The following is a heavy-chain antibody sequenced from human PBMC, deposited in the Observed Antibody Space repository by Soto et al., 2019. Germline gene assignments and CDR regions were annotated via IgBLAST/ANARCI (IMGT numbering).Heavy chain of an antibody. CDR2: FTATDGST. D-gene: IGHD3-16*01. Sequence: EVQLLESGGGLAQPGGSLRVSCAASGFPFSDYAMSWVRQAPGKGLEWVSIFTATDGSTYYADSVKGRFTISRDDAKNTLHLQMNSLRVEDTAVYYCVKGLYVWGVTGDYWGQGTLVTVSS. V-gene: IGHV3-23*01. CDR1: GFPFSDYA. J-gene: IGHJ4*02. CDR3: VKGLYVWGVTGDY.